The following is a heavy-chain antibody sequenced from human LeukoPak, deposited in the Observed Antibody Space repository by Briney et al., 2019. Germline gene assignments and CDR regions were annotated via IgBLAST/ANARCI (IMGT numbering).Heavy chain of an antibody. D-gene: IGHD1-26*01. J-gene: IGHJ4*02. V-gene: IGHV1-3*03. CDR3: AGASRPFSSGLDY. CDR2: INAGNGNT. Sequence: ASVKVSCKASGYTFTSYAMHWVRQAPGQRLEWMGWINAGNGNTKYSQEFQGRVTITRDTSASTAYMELSSLRSEDTAVYYCAGASRPFSSGLDYWGQGTLVTVSS. CDR1: GYTFTSYA.